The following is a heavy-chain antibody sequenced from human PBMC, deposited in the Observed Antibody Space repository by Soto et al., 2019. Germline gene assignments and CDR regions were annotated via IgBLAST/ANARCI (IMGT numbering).Heavy chain of an antibody. Sequence: EVQLVESGGGLVQPGRFLRLSCAASGFTFDDYAMHWVRQAPGKGLEWVSGISWNSGSIGYADSVKGRFTISRDNAKNSLYLQMNSLRAEDTSLYYCAKDLDDYIWGSYRSDAFDIWGHGTMVTVSS. CDR3: AKDLDDYIWGSYRSDAFDI. J-gene: IGHJ3*02. CDR1: GFTFDDYA. D-gene: IGHD3-16*02. V-gene: IGHV3-9*01. CDR2: ISWNSGSI.